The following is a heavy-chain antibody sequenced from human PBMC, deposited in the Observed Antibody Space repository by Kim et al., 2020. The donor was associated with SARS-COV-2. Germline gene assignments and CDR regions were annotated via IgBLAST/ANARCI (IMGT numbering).Heavy chain of an antibody. V-gene: IGHV3-74*01. CDR2: ST. Sequence: STSYADSVKGRFTISRDNAKNTLYLQMNSLRAEDTAVYYCARGSGWYGYWGQGTLVTVSS. CDR3: ARGSGWYGY. J-gene: IGHJ4*02. D-gene: IGHD6-19*01.